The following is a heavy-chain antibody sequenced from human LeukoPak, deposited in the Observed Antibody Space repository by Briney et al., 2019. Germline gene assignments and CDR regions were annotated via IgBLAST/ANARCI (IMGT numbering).Heavy chain of an antibody. Sequence: SETLSLTCTVSGGSISSYYWSWIRQPAGKGLEWIGRIYTSGSTNYNPSLKSRVPMSVDTSKNQFSLKLSSVTAADTAVYYCARERVGYCSSTSCATHAFDIWGQGTMVTVSS. CDR2: IYTSGST. J-gene: IGHJ3*02. CDR3: ARERVGYCSSTSCATHAFDI. CDR1: GGSISSYY. D-gene: IGHD2-2*01. V-gene: IGHV4-4*07.